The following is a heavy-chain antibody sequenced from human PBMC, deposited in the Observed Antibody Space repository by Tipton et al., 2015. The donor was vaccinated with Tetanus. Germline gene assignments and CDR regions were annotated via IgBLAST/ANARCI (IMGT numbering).Heavy chain of an antibody. CDR1: GGSISSGGYY. J-gene: IGHJ4*02. D-gene: IGHD5-18*01. CDR3: ARTTYSRGIDY. Sequence: TLSLTCTVSGGSISSGGYYWSWIRQHPGKGLEWIGYIYYSGSTYYNPSLKSRVTISVDTSKNQFSLKLSSVTAADTAVYYCARTTYSRGIDYWGQGTLVTVSS. V-gene: IGHV4-31*03. CDR2: IYYSGST.